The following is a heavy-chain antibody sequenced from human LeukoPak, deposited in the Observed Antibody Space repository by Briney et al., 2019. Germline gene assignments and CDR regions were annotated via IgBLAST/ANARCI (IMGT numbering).Heavy chain of an antibody. CDR2: IYSDGSDT. D-gene: IGHD2-8*01. CDR1: EFTFTTYW. CDR3: ARGTNGIWSFDY. J-gene: IGHJ4*02. V-gene: IGHV3-74*01. Sequence: PVGSLRLSCAASEFTFTTYWMHWVRQAPGKGLVWVSRIYSDGSDTTYADSVKGRFTISRDNAKNTLYLQMNSLRAEDTAVYYCARGTNGIWSFDYWGQGTLVTVSS.